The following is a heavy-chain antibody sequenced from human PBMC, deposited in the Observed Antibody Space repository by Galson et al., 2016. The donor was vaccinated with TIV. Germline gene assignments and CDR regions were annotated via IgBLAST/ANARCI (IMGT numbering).Heavy chain of an antibody. V-gene: IGHV1-69*13. CDR2: LIPMFGIT. D-gene: IGHD2/OR15-2a*01. J-gene: IGHJ6*03. CDR1: GVTFSSYA. Sequence: SGKVSCKASGVTFSSYAISWVRQAPGQGLEWMGGLIPMFGITNYAQRFQGRVTITADGSTSTAYMELSSLRSEDTAVYYCARGNSSNFYYMAVWGQGTTVTVSS. CDR3: ARGNSSNFYYMAV.